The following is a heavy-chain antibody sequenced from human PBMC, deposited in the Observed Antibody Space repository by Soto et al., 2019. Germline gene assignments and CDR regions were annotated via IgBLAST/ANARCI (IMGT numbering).Heavy chain of an antibody. J-gene: IGHJ3*02. V-gene: IGHV1-69*13. Sequence: GASVKVSCEASGGTFSSYAISWVRQAPGQGLEWMGGIIPIFGTANYAQKFQGRVTITADESTSTAYMELSSLRSEDTAVYYCARYKAVAAHDAFDIWGQGTMVTVSS. D-gene: IGHD6-19*01. CDR3: ARYKAVAAHDAFDI. CDR1: GGTFSSYA. CDR2: IIPIFGTA.